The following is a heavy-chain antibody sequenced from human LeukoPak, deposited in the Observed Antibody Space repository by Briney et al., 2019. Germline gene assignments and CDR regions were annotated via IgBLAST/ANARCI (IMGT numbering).Heavy chain of an antibody. CDR3: ARGDTAMTPSFDY. CDR2: FYTSGST. Sequence: PSETLSLTCSVSGDSISGYYWSWIRQPAGKGLAWIGRFYTSGSTNYNPSLKSRVTMSLDTSKNQFSLKLSSVTAADTAVYYCARGDTAMTPSFDYWGQGILVTVSS. J-gene: IGHJ4*02. V-gene: IGHV4-4*07. D-gene: IGHD5-18*01. CDR1: GDSISGYY.